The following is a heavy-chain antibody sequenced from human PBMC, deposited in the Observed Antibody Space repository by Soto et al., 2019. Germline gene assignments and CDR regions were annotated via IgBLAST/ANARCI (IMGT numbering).Heavy chain of an antibody. CDR2: IYYSGST. CDR1: GGSISSGDYY. J-gene: IGHJ4*02. D-gene: IGHD3-9*01. CDR3: ARSVGNTINFDY. Sequence: KTSETLSLTCTVSGGSISSGDYYWSWIRQPPGKDLEWIGYIYYSGSTYYNPSLKSRVTISVDTSKNQFSLKLSSVTAADTAVYYCARSVGNTINFDYWGQGTLVTVSS. V-gene: IGHV4-30-4*01.